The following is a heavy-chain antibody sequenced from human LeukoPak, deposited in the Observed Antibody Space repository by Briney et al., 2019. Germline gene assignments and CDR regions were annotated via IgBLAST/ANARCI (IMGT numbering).Heavy chain of an antibody. CDR2: ISYDGSNK. J-gene: IGHJ3*02. CDR3: AQAVKGNSYGDDAFGI. Sequence: GGSLRLSCAASGSTFSSFAIHWVRQVPGKGLEWVTAISYDGSNKYYADSVKGRFTISRDNSKNTVYVQMNSLRLEDTVVYYCAQAVKGNSYGDDAFGIWGQGTMVIVSS. V-gene: IGHV3-30*18. D-gene: IGHD5-18*01. CDR1: GSTFSSFA.